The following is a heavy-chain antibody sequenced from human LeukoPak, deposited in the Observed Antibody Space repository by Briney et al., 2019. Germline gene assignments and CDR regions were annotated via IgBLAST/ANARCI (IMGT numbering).Heavy chain of an antibody. D-gene: IGHD3/OR15-3a*01. CDR2: IYYSGNT. Sequence: SETLSLTCTVSGDSISSSKKYWGWVRQPPGKGLEWIGSIYYSGNTYYNPSLKSRVTISLDTSRNQFSLKLSSVTAADTADYYCAKAQGNGLIDFWGQGTLVTVSS. V-gene: IGHV4-39*01. J-gene: IGHJ4*02. CDR1: GDSISSSKKY. CDR3: AKAQGNGLIDF.